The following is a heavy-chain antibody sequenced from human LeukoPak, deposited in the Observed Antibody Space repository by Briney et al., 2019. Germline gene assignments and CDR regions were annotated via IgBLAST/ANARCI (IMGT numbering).Heavy chain of an antibody. Sequence: GGSLRLSCAASGFTLSSYGMSWVRQAPGKGLEWVSYISSSGSTIYYADSVKGRFTISRDNAKNSLYLQMNSLRAEDTAVYYCAELGITMIGGVWGKGTTVTISS. V-gene: IGHV3-48*03. CDR2: ISSSGSTI. CDR1: GFTLSSYG. J-gene: IGHJ6*04. CDR3: AELGITMIGGV. D-gene: IGHD3-10*02.